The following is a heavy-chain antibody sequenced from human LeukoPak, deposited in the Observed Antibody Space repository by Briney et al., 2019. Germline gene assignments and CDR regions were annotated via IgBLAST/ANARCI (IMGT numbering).Heavy chain of an antibody. CDR1: GFTFGSYA. CDR2: ISGSGGST. J-gene: IGHJ6*03. CDR3: AKNVQVVTRYYYYMDV. Sequence: GGSLRLSCAASGFTFGSYAMSWVRQAPGKGLGWVSAISGSGGSTYYAHSVKGRFTISRDNSKNTLYLRMNSLRAEDTAVYYCAKNVQVVTRYYYYMDVWGKGTTVTISS. D-gene: IGHD2-21*02. V-gene: IGHV3-23*01.